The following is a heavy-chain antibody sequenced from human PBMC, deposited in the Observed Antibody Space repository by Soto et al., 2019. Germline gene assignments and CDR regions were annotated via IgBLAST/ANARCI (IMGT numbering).Heavy chain of an antibody. Sequence: SETLSLTCTVSGGSVSSGSYYWSWIRQPPGEGLEWIGYIYYTGSTNYNPSLKSRVTMSVDTSKNQFSLNLSSVTAADTAVYYCARDRTGTNWFDPWGQGTLVTVSS. J-gene: IGHJ5*02. CDR3: ARDRTGTNWFDP. D-gene: IGHD1-1*01. CDR2: IYYTGST. V-gene: IGHV4-61*01. CDR1: GGSVSSGSYY.